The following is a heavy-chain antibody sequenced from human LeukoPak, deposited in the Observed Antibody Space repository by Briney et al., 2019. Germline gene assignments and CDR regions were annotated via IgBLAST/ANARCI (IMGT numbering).Heavy chain of an antibody. CDR3: ARAGKTIFGVVGYYYYYTDV. CDR1: GGSISSYY. Sequence: PSETLSLTCTVSGGSISSYYWSWIRQPAGKGLEWIGRIYTSGSTNYNPSLKSRVTVSVDKSKNQFSLKLSSVTAADTAVYYCARAGKTIFGVVGYYYYYTDVWGKGTTVTVSS. J-gene: IGHJ6*03. CDR2: IYTSGST. D-gene: IGHD3-3*01. V-gene: IGHV4-4*07.